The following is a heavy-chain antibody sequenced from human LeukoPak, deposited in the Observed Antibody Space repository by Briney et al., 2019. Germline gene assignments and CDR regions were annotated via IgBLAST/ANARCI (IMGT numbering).Heavy chain of an antibody. Sequence: PGRSLRLSCAASGFTFSSYGMHWVRQAPGKGLEWVAVISYDGSNKYYADSVKGRFTISRDNSKNTLYLQMNSLRAEDTAVYYCAKGTGALGASDYWGQGTLVTVSS. CDR2: ISYDGSNK. CDR1: GFTFSSYG. V-gene: IGHV3-30*18. D-gene: IGHD1-26*01. CDR3: AKGTGALGASDY. J-gene: IGHJ4*02.